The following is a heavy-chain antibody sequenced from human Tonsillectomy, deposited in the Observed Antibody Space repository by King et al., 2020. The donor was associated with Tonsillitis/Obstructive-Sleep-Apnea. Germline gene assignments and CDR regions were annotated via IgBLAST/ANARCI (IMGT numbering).Heavy chain of an antibody. CDR3: ARLSSYDSSGYSFDP. V-gene: IGHV4-39*01. D-gene: IGHD3-22*01. CDR2: LYYRGSP. CDR1: GGSISSSSSS. J-gene: IGHJ5*02. Sequence: PLPALGPGLVPPSATLSLTCPVSGGSISSSSSSWGWIRQPPGKGLEWIGSLYYRGSPSSHPSLKSRVPISVDPSKNQFSLKLSSVTAADTAVYYCARLSSYDSSGYSFDPWGQGTLVTVSS.